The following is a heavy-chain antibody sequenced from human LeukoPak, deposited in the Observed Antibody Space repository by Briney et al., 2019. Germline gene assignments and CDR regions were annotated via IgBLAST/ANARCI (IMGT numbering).Heavy chain of an antibody. D-gene: IGHD1-26*01. CDR3: ARLVGARGYFDY. J-gene: IGHJ4*02. CDR2: IYTSGST. Sequence: SETLSLTCTVSGGSISSGSYYWRWIRQPAGKGLEWIGRIYTSGSTNYNPSLKSRVTISVDTSKNQFSLKLSSVTAADTAVYYCARLVGARGYFDYWGQGTLVTVSS. V-gene: IGHV4-61*02. CDR1: GGSISSGSYY.